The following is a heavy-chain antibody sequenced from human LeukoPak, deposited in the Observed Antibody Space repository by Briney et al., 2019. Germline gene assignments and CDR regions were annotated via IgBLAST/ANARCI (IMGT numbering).Heavy chain of an antibody. CDR1: GGSISSGSYY. J-gene: IGHJ4*02. CDR2: IYTSGST. V-gene: IGHV4-61*02. CDR3: AKDQSAVVIATTADY. Sequence: SETLSLTCTVSGGSISSGSYYWSWIRQPAGKGLEWIGRIYTSGSTNYNPSLKSRVTISVDTSKNQFSLKLSSVTAADTAVYYCAKDQSAVVIATTADYWGQGTLVTVSS. D-gene: IGHD2-21*01.